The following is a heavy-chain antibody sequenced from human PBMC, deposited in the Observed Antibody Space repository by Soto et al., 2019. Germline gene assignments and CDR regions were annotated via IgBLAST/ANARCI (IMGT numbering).Heavy chain of an antibody. CDR3: ARLVPDVVVVAAWRRGLRFDP. J-gene: IGHJ5*02. Sequence: SETLSLTCTVSGGSISSSSYYWGWIRQPPGKGLEWFGIIYYSGSTNYNPSLKSRVTISVDTSKNQFSLKLSSVTAADTAVYYCARLVPDVVVVAAWRRGLRFDPWGQGTLVTVSS. CDR2: IYYSGST. D-gene: IGHD2-15*01. V-gene: IGHV4-39*07. CDR1: GGSISSSSYY.